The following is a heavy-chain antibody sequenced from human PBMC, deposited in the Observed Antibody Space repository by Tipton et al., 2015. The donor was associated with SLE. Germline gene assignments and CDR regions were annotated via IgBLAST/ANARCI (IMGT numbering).Heavy chain of an antibody. CDR1: GFTFSSYG. Sequence: SLRLSCAASGFTFSSYGMHWVRQAPGKGLEWVAVISYDGSNKYYAGSVKGRFTISRDNSKNTLYLQMNSLRAEDTAVYYCAKASEEDIVATLGYWGQGTLVTVSS. CDR2: ISYDGSNK. J-gene: IGHJ4*02. V-gene: IGHV3-30*18. CDR3: AKASEEDIVATLGY. D-gene: IGHD5-12*01.